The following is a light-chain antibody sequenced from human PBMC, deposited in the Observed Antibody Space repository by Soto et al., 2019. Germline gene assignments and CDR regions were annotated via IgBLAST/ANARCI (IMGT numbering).Light chain of an antibody. Sequence: QSVLTQPASVSGSPGQSITISCTGNSSDVVGYNYVSWYQQHPGKAPKFMIYDVSNRPSGVSNRFSGSKSGNTASLTISGLQAEDEADYYCCSYTTSNTRQIVFGTGTKVTVL. J-gene: IGLJ1*01. CDR3: CSYTTSNTRQIV. CDR1: SSDVVGYNY. CDR2: DVS. V-gene: IGLV2-14*01.